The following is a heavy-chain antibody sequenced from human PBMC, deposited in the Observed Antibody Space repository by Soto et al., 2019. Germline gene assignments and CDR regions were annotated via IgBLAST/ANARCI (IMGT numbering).Heavy chain of an antibody. V-gene: IGHV3-48*02. J-gene: IGHJ4*02. D-gene: IGHD3-9*01. Sequence: EVQLEESGGGLVQPGASLRLSCAASGFTFSNYSMNWVRQAPGKGLEWVSYISSGSTTIYYADSVKGRFTISRDNAKNSMFLHMNSMRDEDTAVYYCARMPTLARAYYDILTGYHLDYWGQGTLVTVSS. CDR1: GFTFSNYS. CDR2: ISSGSTTI. CDR3: ARMPTLARAYYDILTGYHLDY.